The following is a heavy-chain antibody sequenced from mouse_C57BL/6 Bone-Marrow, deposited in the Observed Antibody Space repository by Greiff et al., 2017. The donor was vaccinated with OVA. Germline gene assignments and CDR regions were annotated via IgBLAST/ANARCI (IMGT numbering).Heavy chain of an antibody. D-gene: IGHD2-10*01. CDR2: LDPENGNP. CDR1: GFNIKDDY. J-gene: IGHJ2*01. V-gene: IGHV14-4*01. Sequence: VQLQQSGAELVRPGASVKLSCTASGFNIKDDYMHWVQQRPEQGLAWIGWLDPENGNPEYASQFQGKATITADTSSNTSYLQLSSLTSEDTAVYYCTTFPYFYFDYWGQGTTLTVSS. CDR3: TTFPYFYFDY.